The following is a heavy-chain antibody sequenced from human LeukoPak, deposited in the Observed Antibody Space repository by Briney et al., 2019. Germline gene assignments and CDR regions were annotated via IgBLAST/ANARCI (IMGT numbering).Heavy chain of an antibody. D-gene: IGHD3-10*01. J-gene: IGHJ5*02. CDR3: ARSYYTHWFDP. Sequence: GGSLRLSCAASGFTFSSYEMNWVRQAPGKGLEWVSYISSSGSTIYYADSLKGRFTISRDNAKNSLYLQMNSLRVEDTAVYYCARSYYTHWFDPWGQGTLVTVSS. CDR1: GFTFSSYE. V-gene: IGHV3-48*03. CDR2: ISSSGSTI.